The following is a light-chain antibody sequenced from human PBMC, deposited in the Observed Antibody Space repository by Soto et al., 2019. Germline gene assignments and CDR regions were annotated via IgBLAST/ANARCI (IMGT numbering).Light chain of an antibody. CDR2: DAS. CDR3: QQYNSPVT. V-gene: IGKV1-5*01. Sequence: DIQMTQSPSTLSASVGDRVTITCRASQSISSWLAWYQQKPGKAPKLLIYDASSLESGVPSRFSGSGSGTEFTLTISSLQPDDFATYYCQQYNSPVTFGQGPKVEIK. CDR1: QSISSW. J-gene: IGKJ1*01.